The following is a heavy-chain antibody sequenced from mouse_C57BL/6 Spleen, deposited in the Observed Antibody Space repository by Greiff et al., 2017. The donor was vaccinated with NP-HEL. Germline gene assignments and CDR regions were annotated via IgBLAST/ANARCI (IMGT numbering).Heavy chain of an antibody. Sequence: EVKLVESGGGLVKPGGSLKLSCAASGFTFSSYAMSWVRQTPEKRLEWVATISDGGSYTYYPENVKGRFTISRDNAKNNLYLQMSHLKSEDTAMYYCARSNWDGGFDYWGQGTTLTVSS. CDR1: GFTFSSYA. CDR2: ISDGGSYT. D-gene: IGHD4-1*01. J-gene: IGHJ2*01. V-gene: IGHV5-4*03. CDR3: ARSNWDGGFDY.